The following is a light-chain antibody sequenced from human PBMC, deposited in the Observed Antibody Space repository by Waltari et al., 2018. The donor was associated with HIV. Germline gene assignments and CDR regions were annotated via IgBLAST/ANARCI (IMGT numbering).Light chain of an antibody. CDR1: SSDVGGYNY. CDR3: CSYAGNYPVL. J-gene: IGLJ3*02. Sequence: QSALTQPRSVSGSPGQSVTISCTGTSSDVGGYNYVSWYQQNPGQAPKFIIYDVTKGPAGVPDRFAGSKSVYTASLTISGLQAEEEADYYCCSYAGNYPVLFGGGTKLTVL. CDR2: DVT. V-gene: IGLV2-11*01.